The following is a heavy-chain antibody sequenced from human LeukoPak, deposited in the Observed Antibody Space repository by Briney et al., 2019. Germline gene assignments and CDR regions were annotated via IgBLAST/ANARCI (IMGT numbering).Heavy chain of an antibody. V-gene: IGHV3-23*01. D-gene: IGHD1-1*01. CDR2: VSGNGLSK. J-gene: IGHJ4*02. CDR3: AKGNGDFLDY. Sequence: GGSLRLSCAVSGFTFSNHPMTWVRQAPGKGLEWVAGVSGNGLSKYYADSMKGRFTVSRDNAKNTVYLQVNSLRADDTAVYYCAKGNGDFLDYWGQGTLVTVSS. CDR1: GFTFSNHP.